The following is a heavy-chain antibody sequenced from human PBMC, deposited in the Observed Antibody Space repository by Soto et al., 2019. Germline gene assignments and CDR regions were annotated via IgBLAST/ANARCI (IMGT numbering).Heavy chain of an antibody. D-gene: IGHD1-26*01. CDR3: ARHSGVSGTLSYYFDH. CDR2: IHYSGIT. CDR1: GGSIGSYH. V-gene: IGHV4-59*08. J-gene: IGHJ4*02. Sequence: QVQLQESGPGLVKPSETLSLTCTVSGGSIGSYHWSWIRQPPGKGLEWIGYIHYSGITNYNPSLKSRVTISVHPSKNQFSLKLSSVTAADTAVYYCARHSGVSGTLSYYFDHWGQGTLVTVSS.